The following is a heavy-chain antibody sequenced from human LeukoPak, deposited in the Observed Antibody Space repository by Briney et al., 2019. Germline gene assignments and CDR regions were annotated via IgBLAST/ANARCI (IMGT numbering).Heavy chain of an antibody. CDR2: IKQDGTEK. CDR3: ARDLRGSSGSLGY. CDR1: GFTFSNDW. Sequence: GGSLRLSCAASGFTFSNDWMSWVRQTPGKGLEWVANIKQDGTEKYYVDSVKGRFTISRDNAKNSLYLQMNSLRAEDTAVYYCARDLRGSSGSLGYWGQGTLVTVSS. V-gene: IGHV3-7*03. D-gene: IGHD3-22*01. J-gene: IGHJ4*02.